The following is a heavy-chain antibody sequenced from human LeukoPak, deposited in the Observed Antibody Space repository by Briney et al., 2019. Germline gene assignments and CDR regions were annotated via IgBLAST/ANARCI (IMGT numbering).Heavy chain of an antibody. J-gene: IGHJ6*02. CDR2: IGYDGSNK. V-gene: IGHV3-33*01. Sequence: GGSLRLSRAASGFTFSSYGMSWVRQAPGKGLEWVAVIGYDGSNKYYADSVKGRFTISRDNSKNTLYLQMNSLRAEDTAVYYCARDPGELLQDYYYGMDVWGQGTTVTVSS. CDR3: ARDPGELLQDYYYGMDV. D-gene: IGHD1-26*01. CDR1: GFTFSSYG.